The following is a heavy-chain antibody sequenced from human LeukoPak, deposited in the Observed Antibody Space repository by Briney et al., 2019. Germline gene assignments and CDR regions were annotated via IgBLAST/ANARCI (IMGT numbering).Heavy chain of an antibody. CDR2: INHSGST. CDR3: ARVGYYYYYMDV. J-gene: IGHJ6*03. CDR1: GGSFSGYY. V-gene: IGHV4-34*01. Sequence: SETLSLTCAVYGGSFSGYYWSWIRQPPGKGLEWIGEINHSGSTNYNLSLKSRVTISVDTSKNQFSLKLSSVTAADTAVYYCARVGYYYYYMDVWGKGTTVTVPS.